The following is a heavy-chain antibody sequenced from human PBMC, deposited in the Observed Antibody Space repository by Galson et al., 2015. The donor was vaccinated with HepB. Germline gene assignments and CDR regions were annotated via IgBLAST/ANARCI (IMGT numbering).Heavy chain of an antibody. V-gene: IGHV4-39*01. D-gene: IGHD3-16*01. CDR1: GGSISSSSYY. CDR3: ARHVMITFGAFDF. J-gene: IGHJ4*02. CDR2: NYYSGST. Sequence: ETLSLTCTVSGGSISSSSYYWGWIRQPPGKGLEWIGSNYYSGSTYYNPSLKSRVTISVDTSKNQFSLKLSSVTAADTAVYYCARHVMITFGAFDFWGQGTLVTVSS.